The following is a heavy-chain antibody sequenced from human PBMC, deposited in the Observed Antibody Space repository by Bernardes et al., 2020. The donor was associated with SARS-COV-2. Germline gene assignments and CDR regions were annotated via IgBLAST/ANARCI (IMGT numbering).Heavy chain of an antibody. CDR3: ARGIQLWSHWFDP. Sequence: SETLSLTCTVSGGSISSYYWSWIRQPPGKGLEWIGYIYYSGSTNYNPSLKSRVTISVDTSKNQFSLKLSSVTAADTAVYYCARGIQLWSHWFDPWGQGTLVTVSS. V-gene: IGHV4-59*08. CDR1: GGSISSYY. D-gene: IGHD5-18*01. J-gene: IGHJ5*02. CDR2: IYYSGST.